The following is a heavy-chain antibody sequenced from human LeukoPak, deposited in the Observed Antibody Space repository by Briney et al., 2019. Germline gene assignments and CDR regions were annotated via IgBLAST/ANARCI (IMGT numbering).Heavy chain of an antibody. CDR1: GGSFSGYY. CDR2: INHSGST. V-gene: IGHV4-34*01. Sequence: PSETLSLTCAVYGGSFSGYYWSWIRQPPGKGLEWIGEINHSGSTNYNPSLKSRVTMSVDTSKNQFSLKLSSVTAADTAVYYCARASAYSSSWYDFDYWGQGTLVTVSS. D-gene: IGHD6-13*01. CDR3: ARASAYSSSWYDFDY. J-gene: IGHJ4*02.